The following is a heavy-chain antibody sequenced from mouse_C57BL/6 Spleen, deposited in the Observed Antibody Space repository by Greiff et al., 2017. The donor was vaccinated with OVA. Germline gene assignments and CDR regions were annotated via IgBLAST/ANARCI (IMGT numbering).Heavy chain of an antibody. Sequence: EVMLVESGGGLVKPGGSLKLSCAASGFTFSDYGMHWVRQAPEKGLEWVAYISSGSSTIYYADTVKGRFTISRDNAKNTLFLQMTSLRSEDTAMYYCARRLLYYFDYGGQGTTRTVAS. V-gene: IGHV5-17*01. J-gene: IGHJ2*01. CDR1: GFTFSDYG. CDR3: ARRLLYYFDY. CDR2: ISSGSSTI. D-gene: IGHD6-1*01.